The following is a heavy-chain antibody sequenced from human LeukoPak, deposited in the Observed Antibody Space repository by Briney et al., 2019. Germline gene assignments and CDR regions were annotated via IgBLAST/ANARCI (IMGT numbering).Heavy chain of an antibody. CDR3: ARGENSGSYFSYFDS. V-gene: IGHV4-34*01. D-gene: IGHD3-10*01. CDR1: GGSFSGHY. J-gene: IGHJ5*01. CDR2: IDHTGRS. Sequence: PSDTLSLTCAVYGGSFSGHYWTWIRQPPGKGLEWIGEIDHTGRSTYNPSLTSRVTISKDSSKNQFSLSLGSVIAADTAVYFCARGENSGSYFSYFDSWAQGTPVTVSS.